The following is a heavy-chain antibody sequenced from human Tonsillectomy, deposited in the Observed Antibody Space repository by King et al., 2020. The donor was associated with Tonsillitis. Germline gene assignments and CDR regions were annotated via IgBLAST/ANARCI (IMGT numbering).Heavy chain of an antibody. J-gene: IGHJ3*01. Sequence: VQLVESGGGLVQPGGSLRLSCAASGFTFSGRSINWVRQGPGKGLEWISFITGDSNTIYYADSVKGRFLISRDNAKNSLYLQMNSLRADDTAVYYCARDYWYGFDLWGQGTRVTVSS. D-gene: IGHD2-8*02. CDR1: GFTFSGRS. CDR2: ITGDSNTI. CDR3: ARDYWYGFDL. V-gene: IGHV3-48*01.